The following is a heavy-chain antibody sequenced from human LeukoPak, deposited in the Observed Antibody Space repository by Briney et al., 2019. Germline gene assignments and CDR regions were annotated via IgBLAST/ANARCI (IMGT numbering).Heavy chain of an antibody. CDR1: GGSITTSSYY. V-gene: IGHV4-39*01. CDR3: ARAFRARYFDL. J-gene: IGHJ2*01. D-gene: IGHD2/OR15-2a*01. Sequence: ASETLSLTCTVSGGSITTSSYYWGWIRQPPGKGLEWIGIIYYSGSTYYNPSLKGRVTISVDTSKNQFSLKLSSVTAADTAVYYCARAFRARYFDLWGRGTLVTVSS. CDR2: IYYSGST.